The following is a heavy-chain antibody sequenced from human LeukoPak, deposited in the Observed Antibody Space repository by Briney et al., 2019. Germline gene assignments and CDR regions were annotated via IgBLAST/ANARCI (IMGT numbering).Heavy chain of an antibody. V-gene: IGHV3-11*04. CDR3: AIDQLLSSRDWFDP. Sequence: RSGGSLRLSCAASGFTFSDYYMSWIRQAPGKGLEWVSYISSSGSTIYYADSVKGRFTISRDNAKNSLYLQMNSLRAEDTAVYYCAIDQLLSSRDWFDPWGRGTLVTVSS. J-gene: IGHJ5*02. CDR2: ISSSGSTI. D-gene: IGHD2-2*01. CDR1: GFTFSDYY.